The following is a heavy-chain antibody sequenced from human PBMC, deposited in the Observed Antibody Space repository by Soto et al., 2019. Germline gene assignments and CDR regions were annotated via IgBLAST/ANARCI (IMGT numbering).Heavy chain of an antibody. CDR3: ARGRHYYDSSLPFDY. D-gene: IGHD3-22*01. V-gene: IGHV4-34*01. Sequence: PSETLSLTCAVYGGSFSGYYWSWIRQPPGKGLEWIGEINHSGSTNYNPSLKSRVTISVDTSKNQFSLKLSSVTAADTAVYYCARGRHYYDSSLPFDYWGQGTLVTVSS. CDR1: GGSFSGYY. CDR2: INHSGST. J-gene: IGHJ4*02.